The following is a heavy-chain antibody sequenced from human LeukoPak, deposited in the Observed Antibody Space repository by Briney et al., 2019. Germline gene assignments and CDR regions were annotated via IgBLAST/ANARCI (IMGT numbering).Heavy chain of an antibody. CDR3: ARDSGSSPRFDP. CDR1: GGSISSYY. J-gene: IGHJ5*02. Sequence: PSETLSLTCTVSGGSISSYYWSWIRQPPGKGLEWIGSNTYYNPSLKSRVTISVDTSKNQFSLELSSVTAADTAVYYCARDSGSSPRFDPWGQGTLVTVSS. CDR2: NT. V-gene: IGHV4-59*01. D-gene: IGHD6-6*01.